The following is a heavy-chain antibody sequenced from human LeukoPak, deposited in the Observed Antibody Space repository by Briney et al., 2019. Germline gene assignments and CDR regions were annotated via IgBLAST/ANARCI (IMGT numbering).Heavy chain of an antibody. CDR3: AKAGGYCSGGNCYANC. V-gene: IGHV3-30*18. CDR1: GFTFSDYG. Sequence: GGSLRLSCAASGFTFSDYGMHWVRQAPGKGLEWVTIISYDGSNKYYTDSVKGRFTISRDNSKNTVYLQMNSLRAEDTAMYYCAKAGGYCSGGNCYANCWGQGTLVTVSS. J-gene: IGHJ4*02. CDR2: ISYDGSNK. D-gene: IGHD2-15*01.